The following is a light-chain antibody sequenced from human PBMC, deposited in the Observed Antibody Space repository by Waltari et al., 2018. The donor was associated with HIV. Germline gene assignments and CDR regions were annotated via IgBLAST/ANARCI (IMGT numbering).Light chain of an antibody. CDR2: WAS. V-gene: IGKV4-1*01. CDR3: QQTYTTPPT. CDR1: QSVFFSSNERNY. Sequence: DIVMTQSPDSLAVSLGARATINCKSSQSVFFSSNERNYISRYQQKPGQPPKLIIYWASTRQSGVPDRFSGSGSGTDFTLSISSLQAEDVAVYFCQQTYTTPPTFGGGTKVEI. J-gene: IGKJ4*01.